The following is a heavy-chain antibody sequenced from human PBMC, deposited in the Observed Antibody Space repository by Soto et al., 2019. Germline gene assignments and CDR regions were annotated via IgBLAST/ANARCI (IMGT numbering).Heavy chain of an antibody. CDR2: MYYSGNTNYNT. D-gene: IGHD1-7*01. J-gene: IGHJ4*02. CDR1: GGSITSYY. V-gene: IGHV4-59*08. CDR3: ASRDPGTSVDY. Sequence: SETLSLTCTVSGGSITSYYWIWIRQPPGKGLEWIGYMYYSGNTNYNTNYNPSLKSRVTISLDKSENQFSLKVTSLTAADTAVYYCASRDPGTSVDYWGQGTLVTVSS.